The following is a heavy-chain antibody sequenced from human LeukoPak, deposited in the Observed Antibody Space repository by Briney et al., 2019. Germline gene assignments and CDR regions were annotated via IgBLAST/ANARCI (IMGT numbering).Heavy chain of an antibody. Sequence: ASVTVSCKASGYTFTSYYMHWVRQAPGQGLEWMGIINPSGGSTSYAQKFHGRVTMTRDMSTSTVYMELSSLRSEDTAVYYCARAYYDSSGYYYSLWAFDIWGQGTMVTVSS. CDR3: ARAYYDSSGYYYSLWAFDI. V-gene: IGHV1-46*01. CDR1: GYTFTSYY. J-gene: IGHJ3*02. D-gene: IGHD3-22*01. CDR2: INPSGGST.